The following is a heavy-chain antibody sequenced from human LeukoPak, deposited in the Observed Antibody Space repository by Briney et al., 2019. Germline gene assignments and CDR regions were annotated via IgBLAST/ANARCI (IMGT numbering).Heavy chain of an antibody. CDR1: GFTFDDYG. Sequence: GGSLRLSCAASGFTFDDYGMSWVRQAPGKGLEWVSNINRNGGNTAYADSVKGRFTISRDNAKNSLYLQMNSLRAEDTALYYCARDHGAIALTNYLDYWGQGTLDTVSS. J-gene: IGHJ4*02. CDR3: ARDHGAIALTNYLDY. CDR2: INRNGGNT. D-gene: IGHD1-1*01. V-gene: IGHV3-20*04.